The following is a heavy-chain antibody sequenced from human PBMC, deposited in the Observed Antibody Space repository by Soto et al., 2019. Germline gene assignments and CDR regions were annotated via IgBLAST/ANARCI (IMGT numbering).Heavy chain of an antibody. CDR3: AREKGPLDAFDI. Sequence: SETLSLTCTVSGGSISSYYWSWIRQPPGKGLEWIGYIYYSGSTNYNPSLKSRVTISVDTSKNQFSLKLSSVTAADTAVYYCAREKGPLDAFDIWGQGTMVTVSS. CDR1: GGSISSYY. CDR2: IYYSGST. J-gene: IGHJ3*02. V-gene: IGHV4-59*01.